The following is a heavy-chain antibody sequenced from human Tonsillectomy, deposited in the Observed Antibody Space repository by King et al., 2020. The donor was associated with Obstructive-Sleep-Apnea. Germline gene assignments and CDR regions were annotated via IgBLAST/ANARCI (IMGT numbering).Heavy chain of an antibody. CDR3: ARDFTDYDVLTGYKN. CDR1: GFTFSTYG. Sequence: VQLVESGGGVVQPGRSLRLSCTASGFTFSTYGMHWVRQAPGKGLEWVAVIWYDGSKKFYADSVKGRFTISRDNSENTLYLQMNSLRGEDTAVYYCARDFTDYDVLTGYKNWGQEAQVTVSS. J-gene: IGHJ4*02. CDR2: IWYDGSKK. V-gene: IGHV3-33*01. D-gene: IGHD3-9*01.